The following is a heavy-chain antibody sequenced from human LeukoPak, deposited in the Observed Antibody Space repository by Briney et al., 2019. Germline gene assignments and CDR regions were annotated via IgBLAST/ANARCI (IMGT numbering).Heavy chain of an antibody. D-gene: IGHD6-19*01. Sequence: GASVKVSCKASGGTFSTYAISWVRQAPGQGLEWMGGIIPIFGSANYAQKFQGRVTITADKSTSTAYMHLISLTSEDTAVYYCARDLALAQAVMFDYWGQGTLVTVSS. CDR3: ARDLALAQAVMFDY. V-gene: IGHV1-69*06. CDR1: GGTFSTYA. J-gene: IGHJ4*02. CDR2: IIPIFGSA.